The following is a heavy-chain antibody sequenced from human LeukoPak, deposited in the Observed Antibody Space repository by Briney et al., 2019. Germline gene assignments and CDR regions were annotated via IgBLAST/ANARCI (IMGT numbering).Heavy chain of an antibody. D-gene: IGHD3-16*01. CDR1: GFTFSNAW. Sequence: PGGSLRLSCAASGFTFSNAWMNWVRQAPGKGLEWVGRIKSKTDGGTTDFAAPVKGRFTISRDDPKNTLYLQMNSLKTEDTAVYYCTTDTYYDYVWGSYGSDYWGQGTLVTVSS. CDR2: IKSKTDGGTT. CDR3: TTDTYYDYVWGSYGSDY. J-gene: IGHJ4*02. V-gene: IGHV3-15*07.